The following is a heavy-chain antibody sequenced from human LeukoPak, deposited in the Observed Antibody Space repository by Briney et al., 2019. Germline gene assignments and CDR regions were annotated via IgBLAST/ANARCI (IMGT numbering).Heavy chain of an antibody. Sequence: SETLSLTCAVYGGSFSGYYWSWIRQPPGKGLEWIGEINHSGSTNYNPSLKSRVTISVDTSKNQFSLKLSSVTAADTAVYYCARLRAHYYDSSGYNRLRFYYYYYGKDVWGQGTTVTVSS. V-gene: IGHV4-34*01. D-gene: IGHD3-22*01. CDR2: INHSGST. J-gene: IGHJ6*02. CDR3: ARLRAHYYDSSGYNRLRFYYYYYGKDV. CDR1: GGSFSGYY.